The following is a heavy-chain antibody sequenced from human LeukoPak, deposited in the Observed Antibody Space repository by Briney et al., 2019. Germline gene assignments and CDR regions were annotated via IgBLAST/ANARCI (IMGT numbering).Heavy chain of an antibody. V-gene: IGHV3-11*01. CDR3: ARDLLMTPSYYYGMDV. CDR2: ISSNGSTI. CDR1: GFTFSDYY. D-gene: IGHD3-16*01. J-gene: IGHJ6*02. Sequence: GGSLRLSCAASGFTFSDYYMSWIRQAPGKGLEWVSYISSNGSTIYYADSVKGRFTISRDNAKNSLYLQMNSLRAEDTAVYYCARDLLMTPSYYYGMDVWSQGTTVTVSS.